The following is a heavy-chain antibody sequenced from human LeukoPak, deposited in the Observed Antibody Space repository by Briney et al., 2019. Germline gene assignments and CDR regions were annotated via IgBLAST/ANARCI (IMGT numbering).Heavy chain of an antibody. J-gene: IGHJ1*01. D-gene: IGHD3-22*01. CDR2: ISYDGSNK. V-gene: IGHV3-30*04. CDR1: GFTFSSYA. Sequence: PGGSLRLSCAASGFTFSSYAMHWVRQAPGKGLEWVAVISYDGSNKYYADSVKGRFTISRDNSKDTLYLQMNSLRAEDTAVYYCAKGGLYDSSGYYDAEYFQHWGQGTLVTVSS. CDR3: AKGGLYDSSGYYDAEYFQH.